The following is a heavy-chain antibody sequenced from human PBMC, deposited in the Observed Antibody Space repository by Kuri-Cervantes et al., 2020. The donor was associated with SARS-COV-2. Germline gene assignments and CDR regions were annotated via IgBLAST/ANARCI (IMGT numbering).Heavy chain of an antibody. CDR1: GGSISSSSYY. J-gene: IGHJ4*02. V-gene: IGHV4-39*01. CDR2: IYYSGST. CDR3: ARLLSYYDYVWGSYWYYYFDY. D-gene: IGHD3-16*01. Sequence: GSLRLSCTVSGGSISSSSYYWGWIRQPPGKGLEWIGSIYYSGSTYYNPSLKSRVTISVDTSKNQFSLKLSSVTAADTAVYYCARLLSYYDYVWGSYWYYYFDYWGQGTLVTVSS.